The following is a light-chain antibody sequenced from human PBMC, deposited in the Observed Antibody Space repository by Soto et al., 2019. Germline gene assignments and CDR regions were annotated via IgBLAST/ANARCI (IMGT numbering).Light chain of an antibody. Sequence: DIQMTQSPSTLSASVGDRVTIICRASQSISSWLAWYQQKPGKAPKLLIYKASSLESGVPSRFSGSGSGTEFTLTISSLQPDDFATYYCQQYSTCWTFGQGTKVEIK. V-gene: IGKV1-5*03. J-gene: IGKJ1*01. CDR2: KAS. CDR1: QSISSW. CDR3: QQYSTCWT.